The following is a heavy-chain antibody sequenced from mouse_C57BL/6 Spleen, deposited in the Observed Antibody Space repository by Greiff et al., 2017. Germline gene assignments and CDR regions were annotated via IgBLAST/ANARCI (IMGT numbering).Heavy chain of an antibody. J-gene: IGHJ4*01. V-gene: IGHV1-50*01. Sequence: VQLQQPGAELVKPGASVKLSCKASGYTFTSYWMQWVKQRPGQGLEWIGEIDPSDSYTNYNQKFKGKATLTVDTSSSTAYMQLSSLTSEDSAVYYCARPYYGSSYGAMDYWGQGTSVTVSS. D-gene: IGHD1-1*01. CDR3: ARPYYGSSYGAMDY. CDR1: GYTFTSYW. CDR2: IDPSDSYT.